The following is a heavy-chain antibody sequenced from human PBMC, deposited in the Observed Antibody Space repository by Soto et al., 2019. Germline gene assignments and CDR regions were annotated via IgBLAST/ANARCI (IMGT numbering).Heavy chain of an antibody. CDR3: ARGGGSDSFDY. CDR1: GASITFGGYS. J-gene: IGHJ4*02. CDR2: INHLETT. Sequence: TLDITCTVSGASITFGGYSWSWIRQTPGKGLEWIGYINHLETTFYNPSFESRLTLSIDRAKNQFSLKLHSMSAADRAVYFCARGGGSDSFDYWGQGILVTVSS. D-gene: IGHD1-26*01. V-gene: IGHV4-30-2*01.